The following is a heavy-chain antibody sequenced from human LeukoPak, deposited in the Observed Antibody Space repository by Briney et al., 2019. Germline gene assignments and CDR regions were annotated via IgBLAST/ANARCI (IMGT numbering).Heavy chain of an antibody. CDR2: ISAYNGNT. D-gene: IGHD3-10*01. CDR3: ARAGNTMVRGAYVKYYCYYMDV. J-gene: IGHJ6*03. V-gene: IGHV1-18*01. CDR1: GYTFTSYG. Sequence: ASVKVSCKASGYTFTSYGISWVRQAPGQGLEWMGWISAYNGNTNYAQKLQGRVTMTTDTSTSTAYMELRSLRSDDTAVYYCARAGNTMVRGAYVKYYCYYMDVWGKGTTVTVSS.